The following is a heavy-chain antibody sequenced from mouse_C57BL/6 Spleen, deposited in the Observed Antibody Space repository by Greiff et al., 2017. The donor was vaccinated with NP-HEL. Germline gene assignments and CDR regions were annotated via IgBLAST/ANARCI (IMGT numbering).Heavy chain of an antibody. Sequence: VQLQQSGPELVKPGASVKMSCKASGYTFTDYNMHWVKQSHGKSLEWIGYINPNNGGTSYNQKFKGKATLTVYKSSSTAYMELRSLTSEDSAVYYCARDDFTGGAWFAYWGQGTLVTVSA. CDR1: GYTFTDYN. J-gene: IGHJ3*01. CDR2: INPNNGGT. CDR3: ARDDFTGGAWFAY. D-gene: IGHD2-4*01. V-gene: IGHV1-22*01.